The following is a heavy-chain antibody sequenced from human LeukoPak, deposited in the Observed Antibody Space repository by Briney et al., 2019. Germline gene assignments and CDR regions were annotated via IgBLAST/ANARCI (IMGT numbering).Heavy chain of an antibody. Sequence: SQTLSLTCAISGDSVSSNSAAWNWTRQSPSRGLKWLGRTYYRSKWYNDYAESVKSRINIKPDTSKNQFSLQLNSVTPEDTAVYYCARDQAGLDYWGQGTLVTVSS. J-gene: IGHJ4*02. CDR3: ARDQAGLDY. CDR1: GDSVSSNSAA. D-gene: IGHD6-13*01. CDR2: TYYRSKWYN. V-gene: IGHV6-1*01.